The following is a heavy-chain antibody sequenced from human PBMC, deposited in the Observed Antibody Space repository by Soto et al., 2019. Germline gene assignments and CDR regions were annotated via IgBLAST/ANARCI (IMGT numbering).Heavy chain of an antibody. V-gene: IGHV3-9*01. D-gene: IGHD1-26*01. J-gene: IGHJ6*02. CDR1: GFMFDDYA. CDR2: ISWNSATI. CDR3: GKEYSNLALYYKYGMDV. Sequence: EVQLVESGGGLVQPGRSLRLSCTASGFMFDDYAMHWVRQAPGKGLEWVAGISWNSATIAYGDSVKGRFTISRDNAKNSLYLQMNTLRPEDTALYYCGKEYSNLALYYKYGMDVWGQGTTVTVSS.